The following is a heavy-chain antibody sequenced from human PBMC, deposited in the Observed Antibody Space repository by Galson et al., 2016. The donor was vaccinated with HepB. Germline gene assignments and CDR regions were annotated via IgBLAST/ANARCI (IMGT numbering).Heavy chain of an antibody. J-gene: IGHJ4*02. D-gene: IGHD6-13*01. V-gene: IGHV4-59*11. CDR3: AREKGLAAAGRGNFDY. CDR2: IYDTGST. Sequence: SETLSLTCTVSGGSISGHYWSWIRQPPGKGLEWIGYIYDTGSTNYNPSLKSRVTISVDTSKNQFSLKLSSVTAADTAVYYCAREKGLAAAGRGNFDYWGQGTLVAVSS. CDR1: GGSISGHY.